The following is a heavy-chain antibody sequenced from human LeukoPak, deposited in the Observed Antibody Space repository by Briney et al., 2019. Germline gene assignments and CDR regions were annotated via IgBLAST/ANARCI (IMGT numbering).Heavy chain of an antibody. CDR1: GGSISSGGYS. V-gene: IGHV4-30-2*01. CDR2: IYHSGST. D-gene: IGHD6-13*01. J-gene: IGHJ5*02. Sequence: SQTLSLTCAVSGGSISSGGYSWSWIRQPPGKGLEWIGYIYHSGSTHYNPSLKSRVTISVDRSKNQFSLKLSSVTAADTAVYYCARGKGTAAAGRWFDPWGQGTLVTVSS. CDR3: ARGKGTAAAGRWFDP.